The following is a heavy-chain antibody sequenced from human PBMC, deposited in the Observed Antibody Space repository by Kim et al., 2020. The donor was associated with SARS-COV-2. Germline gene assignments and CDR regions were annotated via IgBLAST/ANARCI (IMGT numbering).Heavy chain of an antibody. D-gene: IGHD2-15*01. V-gene: IGHV1-69*04. CDR1: GGTFSSYA. CDR3: ARDGSWDRYKLGYCSGGSCYSGN. Sequence: SVKVSCKASGGTFSSYAISWVRQAPGQGLEWMGRIIPILGIANYAQKFQGRVTITADKSTSTAYMELSSLRSEDTAVYYCARDGSWDRYKLGYCSGGSCYSGNWGQGTLVTVSS. CDR2: IIPILGIA. J-gene: IGHJ4*02.